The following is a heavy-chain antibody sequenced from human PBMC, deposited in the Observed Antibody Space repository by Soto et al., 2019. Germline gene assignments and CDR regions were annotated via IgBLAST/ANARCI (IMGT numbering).Heavy chain of an antibody. CDR2: IHSRGST. CDR1: GDCIGSGDNY. D-gene: IGHD3-10*01. V-gene: IGHV4-30-4*01. CDR3: ARIGSYYDNTGFSENAFDV. Sequence: TLSLSCTVAGDCIGSGDNYWSWIRQPPGKGLEWLGFIHSRGSTNYNPSLRSRLIISVDTSKNQLSLTLSSVTAADTAVYYCARIGSYYDNTGFSENAFDVWGQGTMVTVSS. J-gene: IGHJ3*01.